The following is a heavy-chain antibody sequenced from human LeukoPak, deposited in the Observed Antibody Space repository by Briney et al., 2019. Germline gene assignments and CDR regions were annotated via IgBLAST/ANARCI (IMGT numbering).Heavy chain of an antibody. D-gene: IGHD3-22*01. Sequence: ASVKVSCKASGYTFTGYYMHWVRQAPGQGLEWMGWINPNSGGTNYAQKFQGRVTMTRDTSISTAYMELSRLRSDDTAVYYCARASHYYDSSGYYETTPDYRYGNWGQGTLVTVSS. CDR1: GYTFTGYY. V-gene: IGHV1-2*02. CDR2: INPNSGGT. J-gene: IGHJ4*02. CDR3: ARASHYYDSSGYYETTPDYRYGN.